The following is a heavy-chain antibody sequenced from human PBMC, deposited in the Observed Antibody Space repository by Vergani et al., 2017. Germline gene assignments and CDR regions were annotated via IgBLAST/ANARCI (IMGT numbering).Heavy chain of an antibody. V-gene: IGHV4-61*02. Sequence: QVQLQESGPGLVKPSQTLSLSCTVSGGSISSGGYYWSWIRQPAGKGLEWIGRINTSGTTNYNPSLKSRVTISVDTSKNQFSLKLSSVTAADTAVYYCARDDLWSAGSCSSYWGQGTLVTVSS. J-gene: IGHJ4*02. CDR1: GGSISSGGYY. D-gene: IGHD2-15*01. CDR2: INTSGTT. CDR3: ARDDLWSAGSCSSY.